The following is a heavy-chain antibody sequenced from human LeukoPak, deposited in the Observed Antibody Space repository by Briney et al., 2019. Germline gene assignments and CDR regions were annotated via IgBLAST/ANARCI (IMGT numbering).Heavy chain of an antibody. J-gene: IGHJ4*02. Sequence: SETLSLTCTVSDDSISNYYWSWIRQPPGKGLEWIGYIYYSGITNYNTSLKSRVTISVDTSKNQFSLKLTSVTAADTAVYYCAREVPGYYGSGTYHIVGTYFDYWGQGTLVTVSS. V-gene: IGHV4-59*01. CDR3: AREVPGYYGSGTYHIVGTYFDY. D-gene: IGHD3-10*01. CDR2: IYYSGIT. CDR1: DDSISNYY.